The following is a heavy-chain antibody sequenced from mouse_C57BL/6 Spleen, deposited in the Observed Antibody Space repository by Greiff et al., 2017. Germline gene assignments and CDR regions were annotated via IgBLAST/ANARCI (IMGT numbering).Heavy chain of an antibody. D-gene: IGHD1-1*01. CDR3: ARGPYYGSSYGAMDY. J-gene: IGHJ4*01. CDR1: GFTFSDYG. Sequence: EVQRVESGGGLVKPGGSLKLSCAASGFTFSDYGMHWVRQAPEKGLEWVAYISSGSSTIYYADTVKGRFTISRDNAKNTLFLQMTSLRSEDTAMYYCARGPYYGSSYGAMDYWGQGTSVTVSS. V-gene: IGHV5-17*01. CDR2: ISSGSSTI.